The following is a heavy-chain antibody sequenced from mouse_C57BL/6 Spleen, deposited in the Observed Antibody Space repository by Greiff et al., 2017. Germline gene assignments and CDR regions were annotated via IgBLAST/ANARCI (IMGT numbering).Heavy chain of an antibody. CDR1: GYTFTSYW. V-gene: IGHV1-69*01. J-gene: IGHJ4*01. D-gene: IGHD1-1*01. CDR3: ARRGITTAYYYAIDY. CDR2: IDPSDSYT. Sequence: QVQLQQPGAELVMPGASVKLSCKASGYTFTSYWMHWVKQRPGQGLEWIGEIDPSDSYTNYNQKFKGKSTLTVDKSSSTAYMQLSSLTSEDSAVYYCARRGITTAYYYAIDYWGQGTSVTVSS.